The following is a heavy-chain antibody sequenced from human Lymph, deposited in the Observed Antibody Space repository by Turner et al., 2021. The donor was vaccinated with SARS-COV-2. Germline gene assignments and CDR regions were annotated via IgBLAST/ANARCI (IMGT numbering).Heavy chain of an antibody. CDR1: GSNFNNYG. CDR2: ISYDGSNK. D-gene: IGHD3-10*01. CDR3: AKDFGALEDDPCDI. Sequence: QVQLVQSGGGVVQPGRALRLTRAASGSNFNNYGIHWVRQAPGKGLEWVAVISYDGSNKYYADSVKVRFTISRDKSKNTLYLQMNSLRVEDTAVYYCAKDFGALEDDPCDIWGQGTMVTVSS. V-gene: IGHV3-30*18. J-gene: IGHJ3*02.